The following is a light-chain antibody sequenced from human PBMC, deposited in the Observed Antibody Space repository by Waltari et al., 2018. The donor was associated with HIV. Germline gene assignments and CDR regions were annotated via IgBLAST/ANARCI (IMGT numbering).Light chain of an antibody. J-gene: IGKJ2*01. CDR1: QSLLRSNGYIF. CDR3: QHCGDASNT. V-gene: IGKV2-28*01. CDR2: LGS. Sequence: DIVMTQSPLSLSVTPGEPASISCRSSQSLLRSNGYIFLDWYLQKPGQSPQLLIYLGSNRASGVPDRISGSGSATDFTLEISRLEPEDFAVYYCQHCGDASNTFGQGTKLEV.